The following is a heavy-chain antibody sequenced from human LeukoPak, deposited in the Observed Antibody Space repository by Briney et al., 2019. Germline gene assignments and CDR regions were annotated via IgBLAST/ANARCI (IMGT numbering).Heavy chain of an antibody. J-gene: IGHJ6*03. D-gene: IGHD3-22*01. CDR1: GGSISSYY. CDR2: VYYSGTT. Sequence: SETLSLTCTVSGGSISSYYWSWIRQPPGKGLEWIGFVYYSGTTNYNPSLKSRVTISVDTSKNQFSLKLSSVTSADAAVYYCARSSEGRYYYDSSGYSYYYYYMDVWGKGTTVTISS. V-gene: IGHV4-59*01. CDR3: ARSSEGRYYYDSSGYSYYYYYMDV.